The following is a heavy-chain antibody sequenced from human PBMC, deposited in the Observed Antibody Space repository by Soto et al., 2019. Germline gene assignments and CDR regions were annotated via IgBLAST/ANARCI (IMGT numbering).Heavy chain of an antibody. V-gene: IGHV4-39*01. Sequence: QLQLQESGPGLVKPSETLSLTCTVSGGSISSSSYYWGWIRQPPGKGLEWIGSIYYSGSTYYNPSLKSRVTISVDTSKNQFSLKLSSVTAADTAVYYCARHEWGRLGAFDIWGQGTMVTVSS. D-gene: IGHD1-26*01. CDR3: ARHEWGRLGAFDI. CDR2: IYYSGST. J-gene: IGHJ3*02. CDR1: GGSISSSSYY.